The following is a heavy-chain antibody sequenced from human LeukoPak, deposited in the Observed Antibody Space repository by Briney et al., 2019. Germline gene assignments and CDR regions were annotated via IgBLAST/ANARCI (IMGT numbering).Heavy chain of an antibody. CDR3: AKEGYCSSTSCYNLDY. CDR2: ISDSGGST. CDR1: GFTFSSYV. J-gene: IGHJ4*02. V-gene: IGHV3-23*01. Sequence: GGSLRLSCAASGFTFSSYVMSWVRQAPGKGLEWVSAISDSGGSTYYADSVKGRFTISRDNSKNTLYLQMNSLRAEDTAVYYCAKEGYCSSTSCYNLDYWGQGTLVTVSS. D-gene: IGHD2-2*02.